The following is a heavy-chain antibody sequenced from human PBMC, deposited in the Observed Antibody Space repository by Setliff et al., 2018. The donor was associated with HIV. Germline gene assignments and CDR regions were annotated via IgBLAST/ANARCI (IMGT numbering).Heavy chain of an antibody. D-gene: IGHD1-7*01. V-gene: IGHV4-4*07. CDR1: GGSISSYY. CDR2: IYTSGST. J-gene: IGHJ3*02. CDR3: ARRVTGTTPRNAFDT. Sequence: SETLSLTCTVSGGSISSYYWSWIRQPAGKGLEWIGRIYTSGSTNYNPSLKSRVTISVDTSKNQFSLKLSSVTAADTAVYYCARRVTGTTPRNAFDTWGQGTMVTVSS.